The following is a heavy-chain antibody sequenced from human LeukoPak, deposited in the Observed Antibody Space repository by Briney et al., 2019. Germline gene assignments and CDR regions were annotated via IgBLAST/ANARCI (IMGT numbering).Heavy chain of an antibody. V-gene: IGHV3-30*18. CDR2: ISYDGSNK. Sequence: AGGSLRLSCAASGFTFSSYGMHWVRQAPGKGLEWVAVISYDGSNKYYADSVKGRFTISRDNSKNTLYLQMNSLRAEDTAVYYCAKGAMVRGVIIYFDYWGQGTLVTVSS. J-gene: IGHJ4*02. CDR3: AKGAMVRGVIIYFDY. D-gene: IGHD3-10*01. CDR1: GFTFSSYG.